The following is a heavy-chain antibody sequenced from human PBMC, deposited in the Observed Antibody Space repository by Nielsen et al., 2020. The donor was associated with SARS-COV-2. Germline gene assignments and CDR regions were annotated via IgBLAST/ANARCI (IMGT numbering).Heavy chain of an antibody. J-gene: IGHJ4*02. CDR1: GFTFSDYY. CDR2: ISSRGSYI. V-gene: IGHV3-21*06. CDR3: ARDYSIAVTGQFDF. Sequence: GESLKISCAASGFTFSDYYMSWVRQAPGRGLEWVSSISSRGSYIHYADSVKGRFTISRDDSKNSLYLQMNSLRAEDTAVYYCARDYSIAVTGQFDFWGQGTLVTVSS. D-gene: IGHD6-19*01.